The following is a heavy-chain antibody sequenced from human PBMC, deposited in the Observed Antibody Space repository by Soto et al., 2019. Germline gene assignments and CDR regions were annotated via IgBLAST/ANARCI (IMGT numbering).Heavy chain of an antibody. Sequence: GGSLRLSCAASGFTFRNYGMHWVRQAPGKGLEWVAAIWNDGSNKYYGDSVKGRFTISRDNSKNSLYLQMNSLRAEDTAVYYCARSPRIVVGQGGNFDYWGQGTLVTVSS. CDR2: IWNDGSNK. D-gene: IGHD3-22*01. V-gene: IGHV3-33*01. CDR3: ARSPRIVVGQGGNFDY. J-gene: IGHJ4*02. CDR1: GFTFRNYG.